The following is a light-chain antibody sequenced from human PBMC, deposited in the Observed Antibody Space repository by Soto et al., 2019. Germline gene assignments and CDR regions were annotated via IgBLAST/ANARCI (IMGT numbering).Light chain of an antibody. CDR2: AAY. V-gene: IGKV1-17*01. CDR3: LQHYRYPRT. Sequence: VNKSPSSLSATVGDRVTITCRASQVIRNDLGWYQQKPGRAPKRLIYAAYTLQSGVPSRFSGSGSGTEFTLTISSLQAEDFATYYCLQHYRYPRTFGQATKV. J-gene: IGKJ1*01. CDR1: QVIRND.